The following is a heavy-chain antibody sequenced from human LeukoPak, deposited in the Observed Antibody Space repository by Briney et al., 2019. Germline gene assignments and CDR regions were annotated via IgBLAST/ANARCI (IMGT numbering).Heavy chain of an antibody. Sequence: GRSLRLSCAASGFTFSSSGMSWVRQAPGKGLEWVSAISGSGGSTDYADSVKGRFIISRDNAKNSLYLQMNSLRAEDTALYYCARATHYYESSGYDYWGQGTLVTVSS. V-gene: IGHV3-23*01. D-gene: IGHD3-22*01. CDR2: ISGSGGST. CDR1: GFTFSSSG. CDR3: ARATHYYESSGYDY. J-gene: IGHJ4*02.